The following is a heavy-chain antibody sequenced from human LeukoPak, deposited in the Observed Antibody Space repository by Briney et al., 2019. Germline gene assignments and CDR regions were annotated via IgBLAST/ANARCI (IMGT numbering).Heavy chain of an antibody. J-gene: IGHJ4*02. D-gene: IGHD3-10*01. V-gene: IGHV3-23*01. CDR2: ISGSGGST. Sequence: GGSLRLSCAASGFTFSSYAMSWVRQAPGKGLEWVSAISGSGGSTYYAESVKGRFTISRDNSKNTLYLQMNSLRAEDTAVYYCAKDPMVRVREPLFDYWGQGTLVTVSS. CDR3: AKDPMVRVREPLFDY. CDR1: GFTFSSYA.